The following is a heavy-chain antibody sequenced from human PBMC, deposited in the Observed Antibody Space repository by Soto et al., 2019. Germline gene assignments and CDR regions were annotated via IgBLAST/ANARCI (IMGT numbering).Heavy chain of an antibody. CDR3: ARAALVVPAVNYYGMDV. CDR1: GFTFSSYS. Sequence: PGGSLRLSCAASGFTFSSYSMNWVRQAPGKGLEWVSYISSSSSTIYYADSVKGRFTISRDNAKNSLYLQMNSLRAEDTAVYYCARAALVVPAVNYYGMDVWGQGTTVTVSS. D-gene: IGHD2-2*01. CDR2: ISSSSSTI. J-gene: IGHJ6*02. V-gene: IGHV3-48*01.